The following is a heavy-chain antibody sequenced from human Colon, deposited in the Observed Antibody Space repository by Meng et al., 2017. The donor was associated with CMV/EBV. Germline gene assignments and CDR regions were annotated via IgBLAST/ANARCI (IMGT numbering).Heavy chain of an antibody. V-gene: IGHV3-11*01. CDR3: ARGGEMNHDY. J-gene: IGHJ4*02. CDR2: ITNSGITT. D-gene: IGHD1-14*01. Sequence: LTGAASGFNFSDYYMSWIRQAPGKGLDWISYITNSGITTYYADSVRDRFTISRDNAKNSLYLQMNSLRADDTAVYYCARGGEMNHDYWGQGTLVTVSS. CDR1: GFNFSDYY.